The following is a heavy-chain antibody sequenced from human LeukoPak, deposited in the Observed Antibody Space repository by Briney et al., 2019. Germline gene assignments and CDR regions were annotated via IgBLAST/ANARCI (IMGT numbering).Heavy chain of an antibody. CDR2: IVVGSGNT. CDR1: GFTFTSSA. J-gene: IGHJ4*02. Sequence: GASVKFSCKASGFTFTSSAVQWVRQARGQRLEWIGWIVVGSGNTNYAQKFQERVTITRDMSTSTAYMELSSLRSEDTAVYCCARQRTQWELLSFLDYWGQGTLVTVSS. D-gene: IGHD1-26*01. CDR3: ARQRTQWELLSFLDY. V-gene: IGHV1-58*01.